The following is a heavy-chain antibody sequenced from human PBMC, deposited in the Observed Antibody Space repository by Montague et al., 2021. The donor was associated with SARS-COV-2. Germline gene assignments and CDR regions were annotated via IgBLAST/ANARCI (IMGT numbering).Heavy chain of an antibody. V-gene: IGHV4-59*13. CDR1: GGSISGYY. J-gene: IGHJ5*02. D-gene: IGHD1-1*01. CDR3: ARTEYNWNDWFDP. CDR2: IFHSGIT. Sequence: SETRSLTCSVSGGSISGYYWSWIRQSPGKGLEWIGYIFHSGITDYNPSLKSRVTISVDMSKNQLSLQLNSVTAADSAVYYCARTEYNWNDWFDPWGQGTLVTVSS.